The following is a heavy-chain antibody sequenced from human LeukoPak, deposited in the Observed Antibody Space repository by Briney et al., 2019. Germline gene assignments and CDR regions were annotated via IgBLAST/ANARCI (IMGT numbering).Heavy chain of an antibody. Sequence: GGSLRLSCAASGFTFNSYSMSWVRQAPGKGLEWVSAISGSGGSTYYADSVRGQFSISRDNSKDTLYLQMSSLRAEDTAVYYCVKGVSGAYSKYFLYWGQGTLVTVSS. CDR3: VKGVSGAYSKYFLY. J-gene: IGHJ1*01. D-gene: IGHD2-15*01. V-gene: IGHV3-23*01. CDR1: GFTFNSYS. CDR2: ISGSGGST.